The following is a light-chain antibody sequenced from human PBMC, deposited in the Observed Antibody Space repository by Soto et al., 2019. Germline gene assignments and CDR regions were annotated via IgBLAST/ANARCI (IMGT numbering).Light chain of an antibody. Sequence: DIQMTQSPSTLSASVGDRVTITCRASQSISSWLAWYQQKPGKAPKLLVYKASSLQSGVPSRFSRSGSGTEFTLTISSLQPDDFATYYCQNYKMYSPWTFGQGTKVDIK. CDR3: QNYKMYSPWT. J-gene: IGKJ1*01. CDR2: KAS. V-gene: IGKV1-5*03. CDR1: QSISSW.